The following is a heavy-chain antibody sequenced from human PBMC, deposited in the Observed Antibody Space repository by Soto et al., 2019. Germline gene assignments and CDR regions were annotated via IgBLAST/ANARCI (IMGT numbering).Heavy chain of an antibody. J-gene: IGHJ6*02. CDR2: ISFDGTKK. D-gene: IGHD4-17*01. CDR1: GFTFNLYA. CDR3: AREDDYGYRYINYGLDV. Sequence: SLRLSCAASGFTFNLYALHWVRQAPGKGLEWVAVISFDGTKKYYSDSVKGRFTISRDNLKNTLYLQMNNLRVEDAALYFCAREDDYGYRYINYGLDVWGQGTTVTVAS. V-gene: IGHV3-30-3*01.